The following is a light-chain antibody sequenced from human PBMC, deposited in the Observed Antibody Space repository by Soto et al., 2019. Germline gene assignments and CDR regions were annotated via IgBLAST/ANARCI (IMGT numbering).Light chain of an antibody. CDR1: QSISSY. V-gene: IGKV1-39*01. J-gene: IGKJ2*01. CDR3: QQSYSPPPYT. Sequence: DIQMTQSPSSLSASVGDRVTITCRASQSISSYLNWYQQRPGKAPELLIYAASSLQGGVPSRFSDSGSGTDFTLTITSLQPEDFATYYCQQSYSPPPYTFGQGTKLEIK. CDR2: AAS.